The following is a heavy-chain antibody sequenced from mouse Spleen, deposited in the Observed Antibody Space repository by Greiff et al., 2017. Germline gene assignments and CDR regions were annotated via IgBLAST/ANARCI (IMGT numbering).Heavy chain of an antibody. CDR1: GYTFTSYW. Sequence: QVQLKQPGAELVKPGASVKLSCKASGYTFTSYWMHWVKQRPGQGLEWIGMIHPNSGSTNYNEKFKSKATLTVDKSSSTAYMQLSSLTSEDSAVYYCARKRGYDYSWFAYWGQGTLVTVSA. CDR3: ARKRGYDYSWFAY. J-gene: IGHJ3*01. D-gene: IGHD2-4*01. V-gene: IGHV1-64*01. CDR2: IHPNSGST.